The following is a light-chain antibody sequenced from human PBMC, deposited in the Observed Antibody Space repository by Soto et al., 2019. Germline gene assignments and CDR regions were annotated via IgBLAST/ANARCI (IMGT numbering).Light chain of an antibody. CDR1: QSVDRY. V-gene: IGKV3-11*01. Sequence: EVVLTQSPDTLSLSPGETATLSCRASQSVDRYVAWYQQKLGQAPRLLIYDAYTRATGVGDRFTGSGSATDFSLTSTSREPEDFAVYYCRQRGKWPSTFGPGTKVEMK. J-gene: IGKJ2*02. CDR2: DAY. CDR3: RQRGKWPST.